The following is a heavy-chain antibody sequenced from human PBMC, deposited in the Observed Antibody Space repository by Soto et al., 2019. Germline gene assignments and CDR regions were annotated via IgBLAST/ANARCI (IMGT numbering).Heavy chain of an antibody. CDR1: GGSISSSNYY. V-gene: IGHV4-31*03. CDR2: IYYSGST. CDR3: ARAPYSSSWLTFDY. Sequence: PSETLSLTCTVSGGSISSSNYYWGWLRQPPGKGLEWIGYIYYSGSTYYNPSLKSRVTISVDTSKNQFSLKLSSVTAADTAVYYCARAPYSSSWLTFDYWGQGTLVTVSS. D-gene: IGHD6-13*01. J-gene: IGHJ4*02.